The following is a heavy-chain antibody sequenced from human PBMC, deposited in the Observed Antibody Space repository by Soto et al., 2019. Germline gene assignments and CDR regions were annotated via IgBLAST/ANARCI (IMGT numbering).Heavy chain of an antibody. CDR2: VHYSGSA. CDR3: ARHRWGSGSYSGLLDF. CDR1: GGSISTSSYF. J-gene: IGHJ4*02. Sequence: KTSETLSLTCSVSGGSISTSSYFWGWIRQPPGKGLEWVGAVHYSGSANYRSSLQSRVTISVDTSQNQFSLRLRSVTAADTAVYYCARHRWGSGSYSGLLDFWGQGALPTVSS. D-gene: IGHD3-10*01. V-gene: IGHV4-39*01.